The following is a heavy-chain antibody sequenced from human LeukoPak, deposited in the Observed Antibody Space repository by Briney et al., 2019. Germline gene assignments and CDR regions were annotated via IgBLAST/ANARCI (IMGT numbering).Heavy chain of an antibody. CDR1: GFTFSSYA. J-gene: IGHJ4*02. D-gene: IGHD5-18*01. V-gene: IGHV3-23*01. CDR3: ARAIVDTNTFRFDY. CDR2: ISGSGGSI. Sequence: SGGSLRLSCAASGFTFSSYAMSWVRQAPGKGLEWVSTISGSGGSIYYADSVKGRFTISRDYSKNTLYLKMNSLRAEDTALYYCARAIVDTNTFRFDYWGQGTLVTVSS.